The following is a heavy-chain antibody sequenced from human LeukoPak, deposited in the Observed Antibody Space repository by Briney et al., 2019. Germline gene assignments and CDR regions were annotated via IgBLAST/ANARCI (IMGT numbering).Heavy chain of an antibody. CDR2: IYYSGST. V-gene: IGHV4-31*03. CDR1: GGSINSGGYY. CDR3: ARALLRYYDSSGYLDY. J-gene: IGHJ4*02. D-gene: IGHD3-22*01. Sequence: SETLSLTCTVSGGSINSGGYYWSWIRQHPGKGLEWIGYIYYSGSTYYNPSLKSRVIISVDTSKNQFSLKLSSVTAADTAVYYCARALLRYYDSSGYLDYWGQGTLVTVSS.